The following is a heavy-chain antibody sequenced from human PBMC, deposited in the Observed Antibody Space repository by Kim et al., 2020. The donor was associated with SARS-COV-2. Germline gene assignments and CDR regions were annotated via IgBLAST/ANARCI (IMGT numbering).Heavy chain of an antibody. J-gene: IGHJ2*01. V-gene: IGHV4-59*08. CDR2: IFHTGST. D-gene: IGHD2-8*01. CDR3: ARHVSSYWYFDL. CDR1: GASISSHY. Sequence: SETLSLTCTVSGASISSHYWTWIRQPPGKGLEWIGYIFHTGSTNYNPPLKSRITMSVDTSKNQFSLKLTSVIAADTAVYYCARHVSSYWYFDLWGRGTLVTVSS.